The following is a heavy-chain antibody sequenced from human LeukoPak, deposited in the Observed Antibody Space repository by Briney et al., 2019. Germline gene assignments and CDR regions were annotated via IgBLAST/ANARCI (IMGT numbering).Heavy chain of an antibody. J-gene: IGHJ5*02. CDR3: ASGGELEPAWFDP. D-gene: IGHD1-1*01. V-gene: IGHV4-59*08. CDR1: GGSVSDYY. Sequence: SETLSLTCTVSGGSVSDYYWSWIRQSPGKGLEWIGYIYYTGSTSYNPSLRSRVTMSADTSKNQFSLKLSSVTAADTAVYYCASGGELEPAWFDPWGQGTLVTVSS. CDR2: IYYTGST.